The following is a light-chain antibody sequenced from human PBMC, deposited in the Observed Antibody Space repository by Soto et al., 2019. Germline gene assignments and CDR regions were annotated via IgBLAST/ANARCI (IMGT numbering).Light chain of an antibody. Sequence: DIPMTQSPSSLSASVGDSVTVTCPASQDLNNYLNWYPQKSGKAPKLLIYDASDLETGVPSRFSGSGSGTDFTFTISSLQTEDIATYYCQQYDNLPLTFGGGTKVEIK. CDR1: QDLNNY. J-gene: IGKJ4*01. V-gene: IGKV1-33*01. CDR2: DAS. CDR3: QQYDNLPLT.